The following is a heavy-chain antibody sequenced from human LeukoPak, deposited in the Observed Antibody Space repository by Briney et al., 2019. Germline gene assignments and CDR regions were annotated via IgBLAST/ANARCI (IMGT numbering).Heavy chain of an antibody. J-gene: IGHJ4*02. CDR1: GGSISSYY. V-gene: IGHV4-4*07. CDR2: IYTSGST. D-gene: IGHD3-10*01. CDR3: AREGFDGSGSYYYDY. Sequence: SETLSLTCTVSGGSISSYYWSWIRQPAGKGLEWIGRIYTSGSTNYNPSLKSRVTMSVDTSKNQFSLKLGSVTAADTAVYYCAREGFDGSGSYYYDYWGQGTLVTVSS.